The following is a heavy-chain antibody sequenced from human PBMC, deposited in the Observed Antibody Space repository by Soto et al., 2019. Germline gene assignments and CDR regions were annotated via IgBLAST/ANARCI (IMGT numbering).Heavy chain of an antibody. CDR3: ARGYYYFDY. Sequence: EVPLVESGGGLVQPGGSLRLSCAASGFTFSTYWMTWVRQAPGKGLEWVANIKQDGSEKYYVDSVKGRFTISRDNAKNSLSLQMNSLRAEVTAVYYCARGYYYFDYWGQGVLVTVSS. V-gene: IGHV3-7*05. J-gene: IGHJ4*02. CDR2: IKQDGSEK. D-gene: IGHD1-20*01. CDR1: GFTFSTYW.